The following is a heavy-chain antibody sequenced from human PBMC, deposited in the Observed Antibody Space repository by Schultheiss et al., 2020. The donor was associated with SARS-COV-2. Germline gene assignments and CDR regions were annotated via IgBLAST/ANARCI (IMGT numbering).Heavy chain of an antibody. D-gene: IGHD3-3*01. J-gene: IGHJ4*02. CDR3: ASDILHRYDFWRGCDY. CDR1: GFTFSSYA. Sequence: GGSLRLSCAASGFTFSSYAMHWVRQAPGKGLEWVAVISYDGGSNKYYADSVKGRFIISRDNSKNTLYLQMNSLRAEDTAVYYCASDILHRYDFWRGCDYWGQGTLVTVSS. CDR2: ISYDGGSNK. V-gene: IGHV3-30-3*01.